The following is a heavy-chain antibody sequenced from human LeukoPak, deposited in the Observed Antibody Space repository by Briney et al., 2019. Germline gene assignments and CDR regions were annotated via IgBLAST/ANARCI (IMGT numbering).Heavy chain of an antibody. J-gene: IGHJ5*02. CDR1: GGSISSYY. V-gene: IGHV4-4*07. CDR2: IYTSGST. D-gene: IGHD3-3*01. CDR3: ARDRPGDFWSGLVLGDWFDP. Sequence: SETLSLTCTVSGGSISSYYWSWIRQPAGKGLEWIGRIYTSGSTNYNPSLKSRVTMSVDTSKNQFSLKLSSVTAADTAVYYCARDRPGDFWSGLVLGDWFDPWGQGTLVTVSS.